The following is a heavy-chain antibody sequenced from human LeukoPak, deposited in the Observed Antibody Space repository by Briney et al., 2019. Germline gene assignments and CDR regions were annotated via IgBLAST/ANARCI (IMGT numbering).Heavy chain of an antibody. CDR2: IRSKAYGGTT. CDR1: GFTFGEYA. Sequence: QSGGSLRLSCTASGFTFGEYAMSWVRQAPGKGLEWVGFIRSKAYGGTTEYAASVKGRFTISRDDSKSIAYLQMNSLKTEDTAVYYCTRVGREPYWGQGTLVTVSS. D-gene: IGHD1-26*01. CDR3: TRVGREPY. J-gene: IGHJ4*02. V-gene: IGHV3-49*04.